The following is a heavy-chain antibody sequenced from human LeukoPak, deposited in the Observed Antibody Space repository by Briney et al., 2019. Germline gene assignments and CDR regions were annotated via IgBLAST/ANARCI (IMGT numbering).Heavy chain of an antibody. Sequence: SQTLSLTCTVSGGSISSGGYYWSWIRQHPGKGLEWIGYIYYSGSTYNNPSLKSRVTISVDTSKNQFSLKLSSVTAADTAVYYCARHDGPRVYSEFDPWGQGTLVTVSS. V-gene: IGHV4-31*03. J-gene: IGHJ5*02. D-gene: IGHD6-13*01. CDR1: GGSISSGGYY. CDR3: ARHDGPRVYSEFDP. CDR2: IYYSGST.